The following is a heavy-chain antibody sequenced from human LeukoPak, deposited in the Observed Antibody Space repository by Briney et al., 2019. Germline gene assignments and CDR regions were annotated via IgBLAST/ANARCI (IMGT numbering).Heavy chain of an antibody. J-gene: IGHJ4*02. CDR1: GGSISNTNW. D-gene: IGHD1-26*01. Sequence: SETLSLTCDVSGGSISNTNWWSWVRQPPGQGLEWIGEVSLAGQTNYNPSLNGRVTMSLDESSNQLSPKLTSVTAADTAIYYCSRESGAFRPIGYWGQGTLVIVPS. CDR2: VSLAGQT. CDR3: SRESGAFRPIGY. V-gene: IGHV4-4*02.